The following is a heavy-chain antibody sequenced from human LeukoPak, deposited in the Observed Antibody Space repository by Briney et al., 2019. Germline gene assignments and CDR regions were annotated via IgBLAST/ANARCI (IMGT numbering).Heavy chain of an antibody. Sequence: EPSETLSLTCAVSGGSISSGGYSWSWIRQPPGKGLEWIGYIYYSGSTYYNPSLKSRVTISVDTSKNQFSLKLSSVTAADTAVYYCARGGGIQLLDENWGQGTLVTVSS. CDR3: ARGGGIQLLDEN. V-gene: IGHV4-30-4*07. D-gene: IGHD5-18*01. J-gene: IGHJ4*02. CDR1: GGSISSGGYS. CDR2: IYYSGST.